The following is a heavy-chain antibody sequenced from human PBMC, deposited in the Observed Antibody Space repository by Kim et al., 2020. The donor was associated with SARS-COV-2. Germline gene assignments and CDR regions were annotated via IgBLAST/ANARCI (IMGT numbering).Heavy chain of an antibody. CDR3: ARGSLAARRGNWFDP. V-gene: IGHV3-53*01. Sequence: SVKGRFTISRDNSKNTLYLQMNSLRAEDTAVYYCARGSLAARRGNWFDPWGQGTLVTVSS. D-gene: IGHD6-6*01. J-gene: IGHJ5*02.